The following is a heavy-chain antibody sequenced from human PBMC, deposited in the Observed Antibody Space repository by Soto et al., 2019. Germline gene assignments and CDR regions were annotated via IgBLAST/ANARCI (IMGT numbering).Heavy chain of an antibody. CDR3: ARVGMNYRGMDV. V-gene: IGHV1-69*12. Sequence: QVQLVQSGAEVKKPGSSVKVSCKASGGTFSNYAISWVRQAPGQGLEWMGGIIPVFGSANYAQKFQGRVTITADESTSTGYMERSSLRSEDTAVYYCARVGMNYRGMDVWGQGTTVTVSS. CDR1: GGTFSNYA. CDR2: IIPVFGSA. J-gene: IGHJ6*02. D-gene: IGHD7-27*01.